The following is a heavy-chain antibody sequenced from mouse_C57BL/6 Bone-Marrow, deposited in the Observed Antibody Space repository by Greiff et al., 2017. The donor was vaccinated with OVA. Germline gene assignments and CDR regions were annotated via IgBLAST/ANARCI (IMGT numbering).Heavy chain of an antibody. CDR3: ARGSYWYFDV. CDR1: GFTFSSYA. V-gene: IGHV5-4*01. Sequence: EVQVVESGGGLVKPGGSLKLSCAASGFTFSSYAMSWVRQTPEKRLEWVATISDGGSYTYYPDNVKGRFTISRDNAKNNLYLQMSHLTSEDTAMYYCARGSYWYFDVWGTGTTVTVSS. J-gene: IGHJ1*03. CDR2: ISDGGSYT.